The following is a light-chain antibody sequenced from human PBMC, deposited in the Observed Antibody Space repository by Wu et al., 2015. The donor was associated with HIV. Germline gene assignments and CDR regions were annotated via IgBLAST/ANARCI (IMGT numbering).Light chain of an antibody. CDR2: TAT. CDR3: QQSYSTPSWT. CDR1: QDIRSY. V-gene: IGKV1-39*01. J-gene: IGKJ1*01. Sequence: IQLTQSPSSLSASMGDKVTITCRASQDIRSYLAWYQQKPGEAPKLLIYTATTLQSGVSSRFSGRGSGTDFTLTISSLQPEDFATYYCQQSYSTPSWTFGQGTKVEIK.